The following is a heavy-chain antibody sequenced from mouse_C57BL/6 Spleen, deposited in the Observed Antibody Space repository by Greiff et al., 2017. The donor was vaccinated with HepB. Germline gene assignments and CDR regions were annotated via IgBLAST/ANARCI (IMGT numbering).Heavy chain of an antibody. D-gene: IGHD2-5*01. CDR3: ARREAYYSNYDY. CDR2: INPYNGDT. V-gene: IGHV1-20*01. CDR1: GYSFTGYF. J-gene: IGHJ2*01. Sequence: EVQLQESGPELVKPGDSVKISCKASGYSFTGYFMNWVMQSHGKSLEWIGRINPYNGDTFYNQKFKGKATLTVDKSSSTAHMELRSLTSEDSAVYYCARREAYYSNYDYWGQGTTLTVSS.